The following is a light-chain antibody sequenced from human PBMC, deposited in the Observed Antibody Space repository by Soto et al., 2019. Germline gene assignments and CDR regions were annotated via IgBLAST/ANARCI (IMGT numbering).Light chain of an antibody. CDR3: QQYNGSPYT. CDR2: KAS. J-gene: IGKJ2*01. Sequence: DIQMTQSPSTLSASVGDRVTITRRASQSISIWLAWYQQKPGKAPKLLIYKASSLESGVPSRFSGSGSGTEFTLTISSLQPDDFATYYCQQYNGSPYTFGQGTKLEIK. CDR1: QSISIW. V-gene: IGKV1-5*03.